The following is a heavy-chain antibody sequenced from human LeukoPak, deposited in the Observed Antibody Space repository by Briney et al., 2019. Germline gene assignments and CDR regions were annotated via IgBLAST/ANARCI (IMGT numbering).Heavy chain of an antibody. Sequence: ASVKVSCKASGYTFTGYYMLWVRQAPGQGLEWMGWINPNSGGTNYAQKFQGRVTMTRDTSISTAYMELSRLRSDDTAVYYCARDHTYCSSTSCYRFPDYWGQGTLVTVSS. CDR3: ARDHTYCSSTSCYRFPDY. CDR2: INPNSGGT. V-gene: IGHV1-2*02. J-gene: IGHJ4*02. D-gene: IGHD2-2*01. CDR1: GYTFTGYY.